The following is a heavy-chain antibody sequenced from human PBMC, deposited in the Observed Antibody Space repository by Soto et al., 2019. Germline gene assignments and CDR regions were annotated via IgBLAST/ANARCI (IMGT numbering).Heavy chain of an antibody. D-gene: IGHD6-19*01. V-gene: IGHV1-69*13. CDR1: GGTFSSYA. J-gene: IGHJ4*02. CDR3: ARDVRQWLAFDY. CDR2: IIPIFGTA. Sequence: VASVKVSCKASGGTFSSYAISWVRQAPGQGLEWMGGIIPIFGTANYAQKFQGRVTITADESTSTAYMELSSLRSEDTAVYYCARDVRQWLAFDYWGQGTLVTVSS.